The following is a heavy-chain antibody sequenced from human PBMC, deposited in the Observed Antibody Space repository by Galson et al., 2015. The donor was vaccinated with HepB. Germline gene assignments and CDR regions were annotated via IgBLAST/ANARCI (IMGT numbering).Heavy chain of an antibody. J-gene: IGHJ4*02. V-gene: IGHV5-51*01. Sequence: QSGAEVKKPGESLKISCTGFGPSFTNYWIGWVRQMPGKGLEWMGIIYPGDSETIYGPSFQGQVTISADKSINTAYLQWTSVKASDSAMYYCARRAAERKMSFDYWGQGTLLTVSS. CDR2: IYPGDSET. CDR3: ARRAAERKMSFDY. CDR1: GPSFTNYW. D-gene: IGHD1-14*01.